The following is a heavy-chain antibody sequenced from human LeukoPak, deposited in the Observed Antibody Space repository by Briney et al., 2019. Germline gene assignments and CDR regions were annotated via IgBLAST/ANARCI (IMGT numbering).Heavy chain of an antibody. CDR3: ARDLNSEGPGLLSSAFDI. CDR2: MNPNSGNT. Sequence: GASVKVSCKASGYTFTSYDINWVRQATGQGLEWMGWMNPNSGNTGYAQKFQGRVTMTRNTSISTAYMELSSLRSEDTAVYYCARDLNSEGPGLLSSAFDIWGQGTMVTVSS. CDR1: GYTFTSYD. D-gene: IGHD3-9*01. J-gene: IGHJ3*02. V-gene: IGHV1-8*01.